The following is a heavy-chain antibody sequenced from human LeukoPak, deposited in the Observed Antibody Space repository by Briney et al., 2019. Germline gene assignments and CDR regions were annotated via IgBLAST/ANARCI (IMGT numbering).Heavy chain of an antibody. CDR2: MSYDGSNK. CDR1: GFTFSGSA. CDR3: ARGGRAITVDGIDY. J-gene: IGHJ4*02. D-gene: IGHD6-19*01. Sequence: GGSLRLSCAASGFTFSGSAMHWVRRAPGKGLEWVTVMSYDGSNKFYADSVKGRFTISRDNSKNTLYLQINSLRVEDTAVYYCARGGRAITVDGIDYWGQGTLVTVSS. V-gene: IGHV3-30*04.